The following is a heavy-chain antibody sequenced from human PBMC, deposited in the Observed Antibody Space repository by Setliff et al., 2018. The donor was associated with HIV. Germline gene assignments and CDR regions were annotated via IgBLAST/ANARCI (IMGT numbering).Heavy chain of an antibody. CDR2: FYYTGST. Sequence: SETLSLTCTVSAASIRSRYWSWIRQSPGKGLEWIGNFYYTGSTDYNPSFKSRVTISLDKSNNQISLNLSSATAADTAVYYCARHTVFVRYFDHWGQGMLVTVSS. CDR3: ARHTVFVRYFDH. V-gene: IGHV4-59*11. D-gene: IGHD2-2*02. J-gene: IGHJ4*02. CDR1: AASIRSRY.